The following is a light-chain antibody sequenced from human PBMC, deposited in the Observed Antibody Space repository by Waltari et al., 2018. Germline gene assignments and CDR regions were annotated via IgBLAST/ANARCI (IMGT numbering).Light chain of an antibody. CDR1: QSVSSSY. Sequence: EIVLTQSPGTLSLSPGERATLSCRASQSVSSSYLAWYQQKPGQAPRLLIYGASSRATGIPDRFSGSGSGTDFTSTISRLEPEDFAVYYCQQYGSPSWTFGQGTKVEIK. CDR2: GAS. V-gene: IGKV3-20*01. CDR3: QQYGSPSWT. J-gene: IGKJ1*01.